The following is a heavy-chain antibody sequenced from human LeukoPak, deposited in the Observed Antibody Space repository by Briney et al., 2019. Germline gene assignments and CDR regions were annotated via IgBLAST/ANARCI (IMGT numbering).Heavy chain of an antibody. CDR1: GFTFSSFA. V-gene: IGHV3-23*01. CDR3: AKDLYFGSGSYYDFDY. D-gene: IGHD3-10*01. Sequence: PGGSLRLSCAASGFTFSSFAMSWVRQAPGKGLEWVSAFSGSGGTTYYADSVKGRFTISRDNSKNTLYLQINSLRVEDTAVYYCAKDLYFGSGSYYDFDYWGQGTLVTVSS. J-gene: IGHJ4*02. CDR2: FSGSGGTT.